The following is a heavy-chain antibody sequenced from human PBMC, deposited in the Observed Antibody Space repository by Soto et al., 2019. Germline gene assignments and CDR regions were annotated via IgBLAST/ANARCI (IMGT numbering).Heavy chain of an antibody. V-gene: IGHV1-18*01. CDR1: GYIFKNYG. Sequence: QVQLVQSEAEVQKPGASVKVSCKTSGYIFKNYGISWVRQAPGQGLEWLGWIYPKEDRANIAQNFQGRVTLTTDTPNGTGYIGLGSLRFDDSAVYFCARDIDYDIDYWGQGTLVTVSS. D-gene: IGHD4-17*01. J-gene: IGHJ4*02. CDR2: IYPKEDRA. CDR3: ARDIDYDIDY.